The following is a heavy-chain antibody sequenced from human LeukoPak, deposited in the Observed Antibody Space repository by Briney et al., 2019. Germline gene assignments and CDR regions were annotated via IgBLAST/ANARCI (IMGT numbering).Heavy chain of an antibody. V-gene: IGHV3-30*04. Sequence: GGSLRLSCAASGCTFSSYAMHWVRQAPGKGLEWVAVISYDGSNKYYADSVKGRFTISRDNSKNTLYLQMNSLRAEDTAVYYCARDGQWLVLWWFDPWGQGTLVTVSS. D-gene: IGHD6-19*01. CDR3: ARDGQWLVLWWFDP. J-gene: IGHJ5*02. CDR2: ISYDGSNK. CDR1: GCTFSSYA.